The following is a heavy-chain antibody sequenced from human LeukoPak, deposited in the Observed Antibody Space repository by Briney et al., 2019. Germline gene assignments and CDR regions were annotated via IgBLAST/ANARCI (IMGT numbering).Heavy chain of an antibody. CDR1: GCTFSGSA. CDR2: IRSKSNSYAT. V-gene: IGHV3-73*01. J-gene: IGHJ4*02. Sequence: GGSLKLSCAASGCTFSGSAMHWVRQASGKGLEWVGRIRSKSNSYATAYAASVKGRFTISRDDSKNTAYLQMNSLKTEDTAVYYCTVHSTGSNYWGQGTLVTVSS. D-gene: IGHD2-15*01. CDR3: TVHSTGSNY.